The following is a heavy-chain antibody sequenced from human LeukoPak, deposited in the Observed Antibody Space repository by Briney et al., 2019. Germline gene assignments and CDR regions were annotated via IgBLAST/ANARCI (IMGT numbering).Heavy chain of an antibody. V-gene: IGHV4-39*01. D-gene: IGHD5-18*01. CDR1: GVSISSSDYY. Sequence: SETLSLTCTVSGVSISSSDYYWGWIRQPPGKGLEWIGSIYYSGRTYYNPPLKSRVTISEDTSKNQFSLKLSSVTAADTAVYYCARHRTAINRYGPYDAFDIWGQGTIVTVSS. CDR3: ARHRTAINRYGPYDAFDI. J-gene: IGHJ3*02. CDR2: IYYSGRT.